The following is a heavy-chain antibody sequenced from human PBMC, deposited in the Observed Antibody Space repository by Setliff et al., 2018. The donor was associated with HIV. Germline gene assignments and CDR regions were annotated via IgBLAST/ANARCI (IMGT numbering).Heavy chain of an antibody. CDR2: IYYSGST. CDR1: GGSINRSNYY. V-gene: IGHV4-39*07. J-gene: IGHJ4*02. D-gene: IGHD6-19*01. CDR3: EVAGQ. Sequence: PSETLSLTCTVPGGSINRSNYYWGWIRQPPGKGLEWIGNIYYSGSTYYNPSLKSRVTISVDTSKNQFSLKLRSVTAADTAVYYCEVAGQWGQGTLVTVSS.